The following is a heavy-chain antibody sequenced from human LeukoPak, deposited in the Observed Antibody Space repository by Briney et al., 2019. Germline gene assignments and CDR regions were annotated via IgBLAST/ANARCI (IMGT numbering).Heavy chain of an antibody. CDR2: IYYSGST. CDR3: ARQGGLRLFDY. V-gene: IGHV4-39*01. CDR1: GGSISSSSYY. D-gene: IGHD5-12*01. J-gene: IGHJ4*02. Sequence: SETLSLTCTVSGGSISSSSYYWGWLRQPPGKGLEWIGSIYYSGSTYYNPSLKSRVTISVDTSKNQFSLKLSSVTAADTAVYYCARQGGLRLFDYWGQGTLVTVSS.